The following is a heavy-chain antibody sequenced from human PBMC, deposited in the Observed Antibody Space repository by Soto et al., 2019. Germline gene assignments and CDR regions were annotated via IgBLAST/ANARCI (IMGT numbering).Heavy chain of an antibody. J-gene: IGHJ4*02. CDR1: GYIFSDYY. CDR3: ARADYSGRYFFDS. Sequence: QVQLVQSGTEVKKPGASVTVSCKATGYIFSDYYIYWLRQARGQGLEWMGWINPDNGGTNYAQKFQDWVTFTRDTSTSTAYMELNRLKSDDTAVYYCARADYSGRYFFDSWGQGPLLSVSS. D-gene: IGHD4-4*01. V-gene: IGHV1-2*04. CDR2: INPDNGGT.